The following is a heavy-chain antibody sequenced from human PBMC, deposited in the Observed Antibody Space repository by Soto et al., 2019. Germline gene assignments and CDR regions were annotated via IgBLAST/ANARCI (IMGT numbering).Heavy chain of an antibody. V-gene: IGHV3-74*01. CDR2: INSDGSST. Sequence: PGGSLRLSCAASGFTFSSYWMRWVRQAPGKGLVWVSRINSDGSSTSYADSVKGRFTISRDNAKNTLYLQMNSLRAEDTAVYYCARGGIVGATPAGYWGQRTLVTVSS. CDR3: ARGGIVGATPAGY. J-gene: IGHJ4*02. D-gene: IGHD1-26*01. CDR1: GFTFSSYW.